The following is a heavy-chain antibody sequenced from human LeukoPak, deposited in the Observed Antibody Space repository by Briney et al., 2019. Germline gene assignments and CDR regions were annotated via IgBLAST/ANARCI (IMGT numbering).Heavy chain of an antibody. CDR1: GYRLTNYW. J-gene: IGHJ3*02. V-gene: IGHV5-51*01. D-gene: IGHD3-22*01. CDR2: IYPGDSDT. CDR3: ARPPRDDSSGYYSAFDI. Sequence: GESLKISCKGSGYRLTNYWIGWVRQLPGKGLEWMGIIYPGDSDTRYSPSFQGQVTISADKSISTAYLQWNSLKASDTAMYYCARPPRDDSSGYYSAFDIWGQGTMVTVSS.